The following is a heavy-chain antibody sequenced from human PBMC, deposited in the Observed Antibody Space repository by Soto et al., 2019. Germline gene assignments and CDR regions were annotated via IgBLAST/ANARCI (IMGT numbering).Heavy chain of an antibody. J-gene: IGHJ6*02. CDR3: ARDLLEYYYDSSGSRVNPYGMDV. V-gene: IGHV3-33*01. D-gene: IGHD3-22*01. CDR2: IWYDGSNK. Sequence: GGSLRLSCAASGFTFSSYGMHWVRQAPGKGLEWVAVIWYDGSNKYYADSVKGRFTISRDNSKNTLYLQMNSLRAEDTAVYYCARDLLEYYYDSSGSRVNPYGMDVWGQGTTVTVSS. CDR1: GFTFSSYG.